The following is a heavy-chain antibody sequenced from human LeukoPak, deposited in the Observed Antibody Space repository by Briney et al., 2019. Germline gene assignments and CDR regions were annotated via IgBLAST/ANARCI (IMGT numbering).Heavy chain of an antibody. V-gene: IGHV4-34*01. CDR1: GGSFSGDY. Sequence: SETLSLTCAVYGGSFSGDYWSWIRQPPGKGLEWIGEINHSGNTNYNPSLKSRVTISVDTSKNQFSLKLSSVTAADTAVYYCARGRILRLIDYWGQGTLVTVSS. D-gene: IGHD2-15*01. CDR2: INHSGNT. CDR3: ARGRILRLIDY. J-gene: IGHJ4*02.